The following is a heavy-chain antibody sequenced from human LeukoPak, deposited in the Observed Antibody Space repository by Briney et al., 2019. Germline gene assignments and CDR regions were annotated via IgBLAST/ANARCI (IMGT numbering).Heavy chain of an antibody. CDR3: AKGYYMDV. CDR1: GFTFSSYW. V-gene: IGHV3-74*01. CDR2: INTDASST. J-gene: IGHJ6*03. Sequence: PGGSLRLSCAASGFTFSSYWMHWVRRAPGKGLVWVSHINTDASSTSYAASVKGRFTISRDNAKNTLYLQMNSLTAEDTAVYYCAKGYYMDVWGKGTTVTVSS.